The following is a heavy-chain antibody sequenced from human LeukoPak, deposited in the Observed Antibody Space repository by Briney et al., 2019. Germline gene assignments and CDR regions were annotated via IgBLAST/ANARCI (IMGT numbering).Heavy chain of an antibody. CDR2: INPNSGGT. J-gene: IGHJ5*02. D-gene: IGHD3-22*01. V-gene: IGHV1-2*02. Sequence: ASVKVSCKASGYTFTSYHMHWVRQAPGQGLEWMGWINPNSGGTNYAQKFQGRVTMTRDTSISTAYMELSRLRSDDTAVYYCASRYYDSSGYWSGLNVLFTWGQGTLVTVSS. CDR1: GYTFTSYH. CDR3: ASRYYDSSGYWSGLNVLFT.